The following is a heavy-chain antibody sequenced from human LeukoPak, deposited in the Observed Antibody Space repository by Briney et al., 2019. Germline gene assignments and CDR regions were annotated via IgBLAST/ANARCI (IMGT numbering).Heavy chain of an antibody. CDR1: GFTFSNYW. J-gene: IGHJ4*02. CDR2: LYASGFT. CDR3: ARFPSSVSFHPVDY. Sequence: GGTLRLSCAASGFTFSNYWMHWVRQAPGKGLEWVSLLYASGFTQYADSVKGRFTISRDSSKNTLYLQMNNLRIEDTAVYYCARFPSSVSFHPVDYWGQGTLVTVSS. V-gene: IGHV3-66*01. D-gene: IGHD3-22*01.